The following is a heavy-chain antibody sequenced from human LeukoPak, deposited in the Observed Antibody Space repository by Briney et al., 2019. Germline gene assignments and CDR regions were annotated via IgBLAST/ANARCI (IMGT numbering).Heavy chain of an antibody. J-gene: IGHJ4*02. Sequence: GGSLRLSCAASGLTFSNYAMSWVRQPPGKGLEWVSAIGNSGDSTYYADSVKGRFTISRDNSKNALYLQMNSLRAEGTAVYYCAKAWFASSEDYWGQGTLVTVSS. D-gene: IGHD6-6*01. CDR1: GLTFSNYA. CDR2: IGNSGDST. CDR3: AKAWFASSEDY. V-gene: IGHV3-23*01.